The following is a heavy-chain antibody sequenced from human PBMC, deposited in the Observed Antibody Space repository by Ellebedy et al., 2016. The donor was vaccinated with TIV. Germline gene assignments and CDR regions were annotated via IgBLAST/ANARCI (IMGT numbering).Heavy chain of an antibody. Sequence: PGGSLRLSCAASGFTFSSYVMHWVRQAPGKGLEWVSGMSGTDGSTYYTEMVKGRFTISRDNSKNTLYLQMNSLRAEDTAIYYCATEGYSSGRAGCFDYWGQGTLVTVSS. CDR2: MSGTDGST. CDR3: ATEGYSSGRAGCFDY. CDR1: GFTFSSYV. V-gene: IGHV3-23*01. D-gene: IGHD3-22*01. J-gene: IGHJ4*02.